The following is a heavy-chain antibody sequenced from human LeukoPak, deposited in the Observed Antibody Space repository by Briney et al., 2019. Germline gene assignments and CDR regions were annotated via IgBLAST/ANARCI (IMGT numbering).Heavy chain of an antibody. CDR1: GGSISSYY. V-gene: IGHV4-4*07. Sequence: PETLSLTCTVSGGSISSYYWSWIRQPAGKGLEWIGRIYATGSTNYNPSLKSRLTLSADTSKNQFSLRLSSVTAADTAVYYCARTTGSYYFDYWGQGTLVTASS. J-gene: IGHJ4*02. CDR3: ARTTGSYYFDY. D-gene: IGHD1-1*01. CDR2: IYATGST.